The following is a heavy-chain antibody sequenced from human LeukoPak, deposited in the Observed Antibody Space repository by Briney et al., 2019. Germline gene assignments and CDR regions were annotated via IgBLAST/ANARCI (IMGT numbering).Heavy chain of an antibody. Sequence: GGSLRLSCAASGFTFSSYAMHWVRQAPGKGLEWVAVISYDGSNKYYADSVKGRFTISRDNSKNTLYLQMNSLRAEDTAVYYCARDFLPSSTPGNGMGVWGQGTTVTVSS. CDR2: ISYDGSNK. J-gene: IGHJ6*02. CDR3: ARDFLPSSTPGNGMGV. V-gene: IGHV3-30*04. D-gene: IGHD2-2*01. CDR1: GFTFSSYA.